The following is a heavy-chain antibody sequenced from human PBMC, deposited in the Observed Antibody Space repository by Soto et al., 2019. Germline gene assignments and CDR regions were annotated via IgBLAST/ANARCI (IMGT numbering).Heavy chain of an antibody. CDR3: AIRPAYSSSWSY. D-gene: IGHD6-13*01. J-gene: IGHJ4*02. Sequence: SVKVSCKASGGTFTSYGISWVRQAPGQGLEWMGWISAYNGNTNYAQKLQGRVTMTTDTSTSTAYMELRSLRSDDTAVYYCAIRPAYSSSWSYWGQGTLVTVSS. CDR1: GGTFTSYG. CDR2: ISAYNGNT. V-gene: IGHV1-18*04.